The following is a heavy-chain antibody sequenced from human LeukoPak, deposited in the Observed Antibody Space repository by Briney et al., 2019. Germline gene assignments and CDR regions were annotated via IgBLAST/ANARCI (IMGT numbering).Heavy chain of an antibody. D-gene: IGHD2-2*01. Sequence: PGGSLRLSCAVSGFTLSAYWMMWARQAPGKGLEWVATIKPDGVDKYYVDSVKGRFTISRDNVEGSLCLQMDSLRAEDSAAYYCVTGDAAHWGQGTLVTVSS. V-gene: IGHV3-7*01. CDR1: GFTLSAYW. CDR2: IKPDGVDK. J-gene: IGHJ4*01. CDR3: VTGDAAH.